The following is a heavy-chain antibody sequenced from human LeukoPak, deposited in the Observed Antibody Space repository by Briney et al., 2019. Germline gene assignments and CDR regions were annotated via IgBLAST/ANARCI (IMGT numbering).Heavy chain of an antibody. D-gene: IGHD2-15*01. V-gene: IGHV4-4*02. CDR2: IYHSGST. J-gene: IGHJ1*01. CDR1: GGSISSSNW. CDR3: ARAPEEDCSGGSCHPGVFQH. Sequence: SGTLSLTCAVSGGSISSSNWWSWVRQPPGKGLEWIGEIYHSGSTNYNPSLKSRVTISVDKSKNQFSLKLSSVTAADTAVYYCARAPEEDCSGGSCHPGVFQHWGQGTLVTVSS.